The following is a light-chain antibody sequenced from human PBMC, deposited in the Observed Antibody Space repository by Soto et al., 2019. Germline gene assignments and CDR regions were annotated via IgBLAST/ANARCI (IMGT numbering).Light chain of an antibody. J-gene: IGKJ2*01. Sequence: EIGMTQSPANLSVSPWERATLSCRASQSVSSNLAWYQQKPGQGPRLLIYGASTRATSIPARFSGSESGTEFTLTINSLQSEDFAVYYCQQYNKWPPYTFGHWPKLQIK. CDR1: QSVSSN. CDR3: QQYNKWPPYT. V-gene: IGKV3-15*01. CDR2: GAS.